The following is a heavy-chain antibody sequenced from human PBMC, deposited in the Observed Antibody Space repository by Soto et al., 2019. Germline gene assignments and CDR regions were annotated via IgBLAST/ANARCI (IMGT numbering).Heavy chain of an antibody. V-gene: IGHV4-34*01. Sequence: PSETLSLTCVVSGGSLSDYFWSWIRQPTGMALEWIGEINHLGSINYNPSLKSRVTMSVDTSKNQFSLTLNSVTAADTATYYCARGGISHWAYFYYMDVWDRGTTVTVSS. CDR2: INHLGSI. CDR1: GGSLSDYF. J-gene: IGHJ6*03. D-gene: IGHD2-21*01. CDR3: ARGGISHWAYFYYMDV.